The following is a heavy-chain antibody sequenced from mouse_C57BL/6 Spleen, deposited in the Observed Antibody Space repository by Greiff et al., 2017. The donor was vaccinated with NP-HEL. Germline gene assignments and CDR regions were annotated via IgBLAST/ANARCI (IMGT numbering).Heavy chain of an antibody. CDR1: GYTFTSYW. V-gene: IGHV1-53*01. CDR2: INPSNGGT. Sequence: QVQLQQPGTELVKPGASVKLSCKASGYTFTSYWMHWVKQRPGQGLEWIGNINPSNGGTNYNETFTSKATLTVDKSSSTAYMQLSSLTSEDSAVYYCARQKFQGFLNYEDAMDYWGQGTSVTVSS. J-gene: IGHJ4*01. CDR3: ARQKFQGFLNYEDAMDY. D-gene: IGHD2-1*01.